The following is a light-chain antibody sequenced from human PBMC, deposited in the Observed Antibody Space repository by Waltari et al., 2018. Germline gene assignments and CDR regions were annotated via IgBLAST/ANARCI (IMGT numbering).Light chain of an antibody. V-gene: IGKV3-15*01. CDR3: QQYNTWRT. CDR2: GAS. J-gene: IGKJ2*01. CDR1: QSISRN. Sequence: EVLMTQSPPTLSVSPGARATLACRASQSISRNLAWYQQTPGQAPRLLIYGASTRAPRIADRFSGSGSGTEFTLTTNSLQSEDFAVYYCQQYNTWRTFALGTKLEIK.